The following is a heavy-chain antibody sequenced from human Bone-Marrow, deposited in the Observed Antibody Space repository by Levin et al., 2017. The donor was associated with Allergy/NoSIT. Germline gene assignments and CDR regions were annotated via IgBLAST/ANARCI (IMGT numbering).Heavy chain of an antibody. CDR3: SRDQFRRATIGARWFDP. V-gene: IGHV3-7*01. Sequence: HPGGSLRLSCAASGFTFSNSWMSWVRQAPGKGLEWVANIKEDGSEKYYVDSVKGRFTISRDNDKNSLFVQMNILRVEDTAVYYCSRDQFRRATIGARWFDPWGQGTLVTVSS. D-gene: IGHD5-24*01. CDR2: IKEDGSEK. J-gene: IGHJ5*02. CDR1: GFTFSNSW.